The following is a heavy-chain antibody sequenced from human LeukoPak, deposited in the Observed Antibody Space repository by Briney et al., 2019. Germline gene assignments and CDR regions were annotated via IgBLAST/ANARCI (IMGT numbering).Heavy chain of an antibody. CDR1: GFTFSSYA. D-gene: IGHD2-21*02. J-gene: IGHJ6*03. CDR2: ISYDGSNK. CDR3: AREGCGGDCYHDYYYYYYMDV. Sequence: GGSLRLSCAASGFTFSSYAMHWVRQAPGKGLEWVAVISYDGSNKYYADSVKGRFTISRDNSKNTLYLQMNSLRAEDTAVYYCAREGCGGDCYHDYYYYYYMDVWGKGTTVTVSS. V-gene: IGHV3-30*04.